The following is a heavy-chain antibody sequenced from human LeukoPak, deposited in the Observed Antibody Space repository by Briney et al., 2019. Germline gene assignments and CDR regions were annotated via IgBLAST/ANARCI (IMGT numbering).Heavy chain of an antibody. CDR3: ARSGYSYDSAVYWNFDL. CDR1: GGALSSGGYY. V-gene: IGHV4-30-2*01. J-gene: IGHJ2*01. Sequence: SQTLSLTCTVSGGALSSGGYYWTWIRQPPGKGLEWIGNIYHSGTPYYNPSLKSRVTLSVDRSKNQFSLKMTSVTAADTAVYYCARSGYSYDSAVYWNFDLWGRGTLVTVSS. D-gene: IGHD5-18*01. CDR2: IYHSGTP.